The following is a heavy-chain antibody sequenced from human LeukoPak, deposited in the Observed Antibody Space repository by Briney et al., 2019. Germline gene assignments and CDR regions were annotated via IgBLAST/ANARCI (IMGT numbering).Heavy chain of an antibody. V-gene: IGHV4-59*01. CDR2: IYHRGST. J-gene: IGHJ4*02. D-gene: IGHD2-21*02. Sequence: SETLSLTCTVSGGSISSNYWSWIRQPPGKGLEWIGYIYHRGSTNYNPSLKSRVTISVDTSKNQFSLMLSSVTAADTAVYYCARYSAPVTSIDYWGQGTLVTVSS. CDR1: GGSISSNY. CDR3: ARYSAPVTSIDY.